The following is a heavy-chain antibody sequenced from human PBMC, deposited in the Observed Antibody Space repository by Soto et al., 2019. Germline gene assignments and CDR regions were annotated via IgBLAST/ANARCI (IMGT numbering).Heavy chain of an antibody. V-gene: IGHV3-23*01. Sequence: GGSLRLSCAASGFIFRSYAMVWVRQAPGRGLEWVSAISASGASTDYADSVRGRFTISRDNSKNMLYLQMNSLRADDTALYYCAKAYDSNWDYFDYWGQGT. CDR3: AKAYDSNWDYFDY. CDR1: GFIFRSYA. CDR2: ISASGAST. D-gene: IGHD6-13*01. J-gene: IGHJ4*02.